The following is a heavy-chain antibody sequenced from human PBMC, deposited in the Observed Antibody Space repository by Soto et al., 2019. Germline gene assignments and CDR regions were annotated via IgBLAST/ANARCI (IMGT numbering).Heavy chain of an antibody. D-gene: IGHD3-10*01. CDR1: GGSISSSSYY. CDR3: ARLGAYYGSGGYFDY. J-gene: IGHJ4*02. V-gene: IGHV4-39*01. Sequence: QLQLQESGPGLVKPSETLSLTCTVSGGSISSSSYYWGWIRQPPGKGLEWIGSIYYSGSTYYNPSLKSRVTISVDTSKNQFSLKLSSVTAADTAVYYCARLGAYYGSGGYFDYWGQGTLVTVSS. CDR2: IYYSGST.